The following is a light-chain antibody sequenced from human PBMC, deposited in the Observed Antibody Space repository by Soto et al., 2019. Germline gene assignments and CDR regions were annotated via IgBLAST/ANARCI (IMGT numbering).Light chain of an antibody. V-gene: IGLV2-8*01. CDR3: SSYAGSNNLV. Sequence: QSALTQPTSASGSPGQSVTISCTGTSSDVGAYKFVSWYQQHPGKAPKLMIYEVSKRSSGVPDRFSGSKSGNTASLTVSGLQAEDEADDYCSSYAGSNNLVFGGGTKLTVL. CDR2: EVS. CDR1: SSDVGAYKF. J-gene: IGLJ2*01.